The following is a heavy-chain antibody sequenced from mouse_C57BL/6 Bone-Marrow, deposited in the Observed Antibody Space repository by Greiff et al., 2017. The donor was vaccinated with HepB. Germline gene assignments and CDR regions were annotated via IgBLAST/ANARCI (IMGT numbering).Heavy chain of an antibody. CDR3: VRRRIYYYGSCYAWFAY. CDR2: IRSKSNNYAT. V-gene: IGHV10-1*01. J-gene: IGHJ3*01. D-gene: IGHD1-1*01. CDR1: GFSFNTYA. Sequence: EVKLVESGGGLVQPKGSLKLSCAASGFSFNTYAMNWVRQAPGKGLEWVARIRSKSNNYATYYADSVKDRFTISRDDSESMLYLQMNNLKTEDTAMYYCVRRRIYYYGSCYAWFAYWGQGTLVTVSA.